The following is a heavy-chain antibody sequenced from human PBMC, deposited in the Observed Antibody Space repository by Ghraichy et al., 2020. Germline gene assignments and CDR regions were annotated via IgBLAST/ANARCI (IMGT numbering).Heavy chain of an antibody. V-gene: IGHV3-74*01. Sequence: GGSLRLSCAASGFTFSTYWMHWVRQAPGKGLVWVSRINSGGSTTNYADSVKGRFTISRDNAKNTLYLQMNSLRGEDTAVYYCAVGYDSSGSYGMDVWGQGTTVAVSS. CDR1: GFTFSTYW. CDR2: INSGGSTT. J-gene: IGHJ6*02. CDR3: AVGYDSSGSYGMDV. D-gene: IGHD3-22*01.